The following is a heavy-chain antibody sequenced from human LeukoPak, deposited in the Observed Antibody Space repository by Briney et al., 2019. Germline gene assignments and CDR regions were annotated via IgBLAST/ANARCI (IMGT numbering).Heavy chain of an antibody. D-gene: IGHD5-18*01. CDR3: ARDPGIQLWSYYFDY. V-gene: IGHV3-48*03. CDR1: GFTFSSYE. Sequence: EGSLRLSCAASGFTFSSYEMTWVRQAPGKGLEWVSNISSSDTTIHYADSVKGRFTISRDNTKNSLYLQMNSLRAEDTAVYYCARDPGIQLWSYYFDYWGPGTLVTVSS. J-gene: IGHJ4*02. CDR2: ISSSDTTI.